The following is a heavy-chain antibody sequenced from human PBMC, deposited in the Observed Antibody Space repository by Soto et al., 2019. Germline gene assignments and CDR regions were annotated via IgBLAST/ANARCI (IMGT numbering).Heavy chain of an antibody. V-gene: IGHV2-5*02. D-gene: IGHD3-10*01. Sequence: QITLKESGPTLVKPTQTLTLTCTFSGFSLSTSAVGVGWIRQPPGQALEWLALIYWDDDKRYSPSLSSRLTITKATSRNQVVLTMTNMDPVDTATYYCAHRHSYHGSGLRSDPWGQGTLVTVSS. CDR1: GFSLSTSAVG. J-gene: IGHJ5*02. CDR2: IYWDDDK. CDR3: AHRHSYHGSGLRSDP.